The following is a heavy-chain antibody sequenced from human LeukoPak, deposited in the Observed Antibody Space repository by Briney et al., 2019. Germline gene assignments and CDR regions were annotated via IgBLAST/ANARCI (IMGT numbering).Heavy chain of an antibody. Sequence: GGSLRLSCAASGFTFSSYGMHWVRQAPGKGLEWVAFIRFDGNNQYYADSVKGRFTISRDNSKNTPYLQMNSLRGEDTAVYFCAKDRGSTTNYFDYWGQGTLVTVSS. J-gene: IGHJ4*02. CDR1: GFTFSSYG. CDR2: IRFDGNNQ. V-gene: IGHV3-30*02. CDR3: AKDRGSTTNYFDY. D-gene: IGHD3-16*01.